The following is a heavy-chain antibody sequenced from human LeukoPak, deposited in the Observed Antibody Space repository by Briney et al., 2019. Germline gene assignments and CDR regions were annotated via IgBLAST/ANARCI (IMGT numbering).Heavy chain of an antibody. CDR2: ISAYNGNT. V-gene: IGHV1-18*01. CDR3: ARDLAEMATGRVDY. J-gene: IGHJ4*02. CDR1: GYTFTSYG. D-gene: IGHD5-24*01. Sequence: ASVKVSCKASGYTFTSYGISWVRQAPGQGLEWTGWISAYNGNTNYAQKLQGRVTMTTDTSTSTAYMELRSLRSDDTAVYYCARDLAEMATGRVDYWGQGTLVTVSS.